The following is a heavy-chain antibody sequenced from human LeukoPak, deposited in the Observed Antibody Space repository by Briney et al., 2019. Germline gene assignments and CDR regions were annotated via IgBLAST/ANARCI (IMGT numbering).Heavy chain of an antibody. CDR2: INYSGST. CDR1: GGSISSYY. V-gene: IGHV4-39*01. D-gene: IGHD3-10*01. J-gene: IGHJ4*02. Sequence: PSETLSLTCTVSGGSISSYYWGWIRQPPGKGLEWIGSINYSGSTYYNPSLKSRVTISVDTSKNQFSLKLSSVTAADTAVYYCARSGSWFAKSPHFDYWGQGTLVTVSS. CDR3: ARSGSWFAKSPHFDY.